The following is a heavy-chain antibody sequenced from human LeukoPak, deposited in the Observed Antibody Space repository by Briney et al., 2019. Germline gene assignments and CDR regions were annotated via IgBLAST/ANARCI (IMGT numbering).Heavy chain of an antibody. D-gene: IGHD6-19*01. CDR2: INTSGTT. V-gene: IGHV4-4*07. J-gene: IGHJ4*02. CDR1: GGSISSYQ. Sequence: SETLSLTCTVSGGSISSYQWSWIRQPGGKGLECIGRINTSGTTNYNPSLKSRVTMSVDTSKNQFSLKLSSVTAADTAVYYCASGHNSGWGYFDYWGQGSLVTVSS. CDR3: ASGHNSGWGYFDY.